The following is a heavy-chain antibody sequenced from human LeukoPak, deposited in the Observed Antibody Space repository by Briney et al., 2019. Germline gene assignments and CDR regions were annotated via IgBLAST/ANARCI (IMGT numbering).Heavy chain of an antibody. D-gene: IGHD6-13*01. Sequence: GEALQISFKGSGYSFTSHWIGWVRQMPGKGLEWMGIIYPGDSDTRYSPSCQGQVTISADKSISTAYLQWSSLKASDTAMYYCARSHYTSSQIWFDPWGQGTLVTVSS. CDR1: GYSFTSHW. J-gene: IGHJ5*02. V-gene: IGHV5-51*01. CDR3: ARSHYTSSQIWFDP. CDR2: IYPGDSDT.